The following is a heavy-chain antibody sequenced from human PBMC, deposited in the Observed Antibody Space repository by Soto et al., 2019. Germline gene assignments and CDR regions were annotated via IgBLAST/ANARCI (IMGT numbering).Heavy chain of an antibody. CDR2: INHSGST. J-gene: IGHJ6*02. Sequence: PSETLSLTCAVYGGSFSGYYWSWIRQPPGKGLEWIGEINHSGSTNYNPSLKSRVTISVDTSKNQFSLKLTSVTAADTAVYYCARVVHVLRFLEWLPPYSYGMDVWGQGTTVTVSS. CDR3: ARVVHVLRFLEWLPPYSYGMDV. D-gene: IGHD3-3*01. V-gene: IGHV4-34*01. CDR1: GGSFSGYY.